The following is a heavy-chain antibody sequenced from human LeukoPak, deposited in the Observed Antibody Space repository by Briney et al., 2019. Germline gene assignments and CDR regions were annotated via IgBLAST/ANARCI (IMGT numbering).Heavy chain of an antibody. D-gene: IGHD6-6*01. J-gene: IGHJ4*02. CDR2: LPPDELGI. CDR1: GFTFTNYW. V-gene: IGHV3-74*01. CDR3: VGTIASRGSEC. Sequence: PGGSLRLSCAASGFTFTNYWMHWVRQAPGMGLVWASRLPPDELGIIYADSVKGRFTVSRDNAKNTVYLQMNNLRVDDTAMYYCVGTIASRGSECWGQGALVTVSS.